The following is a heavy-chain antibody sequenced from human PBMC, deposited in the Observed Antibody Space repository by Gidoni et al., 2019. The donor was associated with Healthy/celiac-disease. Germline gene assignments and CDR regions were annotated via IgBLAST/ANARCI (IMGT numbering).Heavy chain of an antibody. CDR2: ISSSSSYI. D-gene: IGHD4-17*01. J-gene: IGHJ6*03. Sequence: EVQLVESGGGLVKPGGSLRLSCAASGFTFSSYSMNWVRQAPGKGLEWVSSISSSSSYIYYADSVKGRFTISRDNAKNSLYLQMNSLRAEDTAVYYCARDGDYVGYYYYYMDVWGKGTTVTVSS. V-gene: IGHV3-21*01. CDR3: ARDGDYVGYYYYYMDV. CDR1: GFTFSSYS.